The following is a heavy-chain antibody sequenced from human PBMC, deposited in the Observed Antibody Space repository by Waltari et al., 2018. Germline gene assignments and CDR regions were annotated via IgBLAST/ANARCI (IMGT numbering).Heavy chain of an antibody. CDR2: IIPFLGSS. CDR1: GGTFSTYT. CDR3: ARSGEMKGTVDY. Sequence: HVQLEQSGAEVKKPGSSVKVSCKASGGTFSTYTVTWVRQAPGQGLEWMGRIIPFLGSSKDAKSLQARLTITVDQSTNTGYMELNNLRPEDTGVYYCARSGEMKGTVDYCGQGTLVTVSS. J-gene: IGHJ4*02. V-gene: IGHV1-69*02. D-gene: IGHD1-1*01.